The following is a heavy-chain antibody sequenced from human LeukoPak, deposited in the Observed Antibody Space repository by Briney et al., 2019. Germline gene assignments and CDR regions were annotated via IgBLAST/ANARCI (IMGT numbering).Heavy chain of an antibody. CDR2: IYFSGST. D-gene: IGHD5-18*01. J-gene: IGHJ4*02. Sequence: SETLSLTCTVSGGSISSTYSYRGWIRQPPGKGLEWIGSIYFSGSTYYNPSIKSRVTISVDTSKNQFSLKVSSVTAADTAVYYCARHDSGYSYCFDYWGQGTLVTVSS. CDR3: ARHDSGYSYCFDY. V-gene: IGHV4-39*01. CDR1: GGSISSTYSY.